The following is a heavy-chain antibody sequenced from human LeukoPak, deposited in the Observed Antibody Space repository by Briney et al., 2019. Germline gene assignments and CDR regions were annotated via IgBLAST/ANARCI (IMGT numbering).Heavy chain of an antibody. CDR2: ISGSGGST. D-gene: IGHD3-22*01. CDR3: AKDRLSQTYYYDSSGYSWDY. Sequence: QPGGSLRLSCAASGFTFSSYAMSWVRQAPGKGLEWVSAISGSGGSTYYADSVKGRFTISRDNSKNTLYLQMNSLRAEDTAVYYCAKDRLSQTYYYDSSGYSWDYWGQGTLVTVSS. CDR1: GFTFSSYA. V-gene: IGHV3-23*01. J-gene: IGHJ4*02.